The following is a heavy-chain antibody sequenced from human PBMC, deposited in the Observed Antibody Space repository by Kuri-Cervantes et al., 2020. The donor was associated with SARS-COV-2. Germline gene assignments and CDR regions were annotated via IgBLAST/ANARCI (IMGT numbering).Heavy chain of an antibody. V-gene: IGHV4-34*01. J-gene: IGHJ4*02. CDR3: AISRLIFSNNAVGSSSIDS. CDR1: GGSFSGYY. CDR2: INYSGRT. D-gene: IGHD6-6*01. Sequence: SETLSLTCAVYGGSFSGYYWSCIRQPPWKGLEWIGEINYSGRTNYNPSLKSRVTISVDTSKDQFSLILNSVTAADTSVYYCAISRLIFSNNAVGSSSIDSWDQGTLVTVSS.